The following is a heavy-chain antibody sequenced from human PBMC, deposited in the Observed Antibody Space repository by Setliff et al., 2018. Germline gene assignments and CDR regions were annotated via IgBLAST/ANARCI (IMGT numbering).Heavy chain of an antibody. CDR1: GFTFSSYE. CDR3: ARSSLEEQWLFPFDAFHI. V-gene: IGHV3-48*03. J-gene: IGHJ3*02. CDR2: ISSSGSTI. Sequence: LRLSCAASGFTFSSYEMNWVRQAPGKGLEWVSYISSSGSTIYYADSVKGRFTISRDNAKNSLYLQMNSLRAEDTAVYYCARSSLEEQWLFPFDAFHIWGRGTMVTVSS. D-gene: IGHD6-19*01.